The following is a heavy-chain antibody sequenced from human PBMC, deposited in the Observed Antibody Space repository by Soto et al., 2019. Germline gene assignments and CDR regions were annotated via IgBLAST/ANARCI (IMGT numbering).Heavy chain of an antibody. V-gene: IGHV1-69*06. D-gene: IGHD3-10*01. CDR3: ARGVYGSGNYYTGPSAFDL. CDR2: TIPVFNAA. Sequence: VQLEQSGAEVKKPGSSVKISCKASGGSLSDHGVSWLRQAPGQGLEWVGGTIPVFNAAKYAPKFQGRVTIAADKSTNIAYMELGSLRSDDTAFYYCARGVYGSGNYYTGPSAFDLWGQGTLVIVSS. CDR1: GGSLSDHG. J-gene: IGHJ3*01.